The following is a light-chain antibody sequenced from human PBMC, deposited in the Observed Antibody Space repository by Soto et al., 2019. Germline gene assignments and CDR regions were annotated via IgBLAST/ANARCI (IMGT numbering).Light chain of an antibody. CDR3: QQYGSSTYT. CDR2: GAS. CDR1: QSVSSSY. V-gene: IGKV3-20*01. J-gene: IGKJ2*01. Sequence: EIVLTQSPGTLSLSPGERATLSCRASQSVSSSYLAWYQQEPGQAPRLLIYGASSRATGIPDRFSGSGSGTDFTITISILEPEDFTVYYCQQYGSSTYTFGQRTKLEIK.